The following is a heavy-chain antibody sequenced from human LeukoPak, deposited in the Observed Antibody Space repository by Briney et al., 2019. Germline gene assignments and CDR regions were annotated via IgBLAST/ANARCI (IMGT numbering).Heavy chain of an antibody. CDR3: VRQDKVY. CDR1: GFTFSSHW. J-gene: IGHJ4*02. V-gene: IGHV3-7*01. Sequence: PGGSLRLSCAASGFTFSSHWMSWVRQAPGKGLEWVANIKQDGSETYYVDSVKGRFTISRDNAKNSLFLQMNCLRAEDTAVYYCVRQDKVYWGQGTLVTVSS. CDR2: IKQDGSET. D-gene: IGHD2-15*01.